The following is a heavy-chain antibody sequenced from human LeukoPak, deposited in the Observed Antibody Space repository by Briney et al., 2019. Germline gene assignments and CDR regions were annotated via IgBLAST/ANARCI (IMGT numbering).Heavy chain of an antibody. V-gene: IGHV3-33*01. Sequence: GGSLRLSCTASGFTFGDYAMSWVRQAPGKGLEWVAVIWYDGSNKYYADSVKGRFTISRDNSKNTLYLQMNSLRAEDTAVYYCAREGQQLVRGAFDIWGQGTMVTVSS. D-gene: IGHD6-13*01. J-gene: IGHJ3*02. CDR1: GFTFGDYA. CDR2: IWYDGSNK. CDR3: AREGQQLVRGAFDI.